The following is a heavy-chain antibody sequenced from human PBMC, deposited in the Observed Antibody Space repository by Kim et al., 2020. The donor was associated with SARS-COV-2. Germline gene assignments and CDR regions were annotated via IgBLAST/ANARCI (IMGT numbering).Heavy chain of an antibody. CDR1: GFTFSSYG. CDR3: AKTRKMGWIQLWLGAFD. D-gene: IGHD5-18*01. V-gene: IGHV3-30*18. Sequence: GGSLRLSCAASGFTFSSYGIHWVRQAPGKGLEWVAVISYDGSSKYYADSVKGRFTISRDNSKNTLYLQMNSLRAEDTAVYYCAKTRKMGWIQLWLGAFD. CDR2: ISYDGSSK. J-gene: IGHJ4*01.